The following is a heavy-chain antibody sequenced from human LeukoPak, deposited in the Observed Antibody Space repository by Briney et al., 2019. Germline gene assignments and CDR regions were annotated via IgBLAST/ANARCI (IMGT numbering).Heavy chain of an antibody. V-gene: IGHV3-21*01. J-gene: IGHJ4*02. CDR1: GFSFRDYP. CDR3: ASDYCSGGSCYFDY. Sequence: GGSLRLSCEAAGFSFRDYPMGWVRRASGKGLEWVSSISSSSTYIYYADSVKGRFTISRDNAKNSLYLQMNSLRAEDTAVYYCASDYCSGGSCYFDYWGQGTLVTVSS. CDR2: ISSSSTYI. D-gene: IGHD2-15*01.